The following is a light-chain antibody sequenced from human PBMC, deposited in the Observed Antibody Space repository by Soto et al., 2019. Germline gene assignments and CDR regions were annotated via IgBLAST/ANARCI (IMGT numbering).Light chain of an antibody. V-gene: IGLV2-23*02. CDR2: EVS. CDR1: SSDVGSYNP. CDR3: CSYAGSSTFYV. Sequence: QSALTQPASGSGSPGQSITISCTGTSSDVGSYNPVSWYQQHPGKAPKLMIYEVSKWPSGVSNRFSGSKSGNTASLTISGLQAEDEADYYCCSYAGSSTFYVFGTGTKVTVL. J-gene: IGLJ1*01.